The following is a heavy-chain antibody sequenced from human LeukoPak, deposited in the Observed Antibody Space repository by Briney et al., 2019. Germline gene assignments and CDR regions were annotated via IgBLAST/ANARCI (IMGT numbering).Heavy chain of an antibody. V-gene: IGHV3-7*01. CDR3: ATICSTSCYGYYMDV. D-gene: IGHD2-2*01. J-gene: IGHJ6*03. CDR1: GFLFSSYW. CDR2: IKHDGSDK. Sequence: GGSLRLSCAASGFLFSSYWMSWVRLAPGKGLEWVAHIKHDGSDKYYVDSVTGRFTISRDNAKNSLSLQMNSLRVEDTAVYYCATICSTSCYGYYMDVWGKGTTVTVSS.